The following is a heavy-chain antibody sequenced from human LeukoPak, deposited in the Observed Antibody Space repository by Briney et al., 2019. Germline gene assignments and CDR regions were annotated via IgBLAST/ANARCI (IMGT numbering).Heavy chain of an antibody. V-gene: IGHV1-2*02. D-gene: IGHD6-19*01. CDR3: ARALEYSSGLGDY. Sequence: ASVKVSCKASGYTFTGYHMHWVRQAPGQGLEWMGWINPNSGGTNYAQKFQGRVTMTRDTSISTAYMELSRLRSDDTAVYYCARALEYSSGLGDYWGQGTLVTVSS. CDR1: GYTFTGYH. J-gene: IGHJ4*02. CDR2: INPNSGGT.